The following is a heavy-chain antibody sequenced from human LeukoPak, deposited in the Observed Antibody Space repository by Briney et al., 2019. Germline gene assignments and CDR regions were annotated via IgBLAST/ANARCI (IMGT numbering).Heavy chain of an antibody. V-gene: IGHV4-34*01. CDR3: ARQGYCSGGSCYGDYDAFDI. CDR2: INHSGST. CDR1: GGSFGGYY. D-gene: IGHD2-15*01. J-gene: IGHJ3*02. Sequence: PSETLSLTCAVYGGSFGGYYWSWIRQPPGKGLEWIGEINHSGSTNYNPSLKSRVTISVDTSKNQFSLKLSSVTAADTAVYYCARQGYCSGGSCYGDYDAFDIWGQGTMVTVSS.